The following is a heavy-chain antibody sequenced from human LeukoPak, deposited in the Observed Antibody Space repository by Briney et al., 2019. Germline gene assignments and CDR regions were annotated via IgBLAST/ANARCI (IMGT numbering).Heavy chain of an antibody. CDR2: INPNSGGT. CDR3: ARGGYSSSWTPPVYYMDV. CDR1: GYTFTGYY. Sequence: GASVKVSCKASGYTFTGYYMHWVRQAPGQGLEWMGWINPNSGGTNYAQKFQGRVTMTRDTSISTAYMELSRVRSDDTAVYYCARGGYSSSWTPPVYYMDVWGKGTTVTISS. J-gene: IGHJ6*03. D-gene: IGHD6-13*01. V-gene: IGHV1-2*02.